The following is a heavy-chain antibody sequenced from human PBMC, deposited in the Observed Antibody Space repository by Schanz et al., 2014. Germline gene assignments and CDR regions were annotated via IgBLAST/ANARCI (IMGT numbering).Heavy chain of an antibody. CDR3: AKQIHYDILTVTRN. V-gene: IGHV3-66*01. CDR1: GFTVSSNH. Sequence: EGQLAESGGGLVQPGGSLRLSCAVSGFTVSSNHMSWVRQAPGKGLEWVSVIYSGIGAYYADSVKDRFTVSRDNSKNTLYLQMNSLRAEDTAVYYCAKQIHYDILTVTRNSGQGTLVTVSS. D-gene: IGHD3-9*01. CDR2: IYSGIGA. J-gene: IGHJ4*02.